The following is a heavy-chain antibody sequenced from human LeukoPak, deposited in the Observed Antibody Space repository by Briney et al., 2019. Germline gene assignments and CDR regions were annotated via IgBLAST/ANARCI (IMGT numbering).Heavy chain of an antibody. CDR3: ARQLSDQPPRGAVVGNAFDI. CDR1: GGSISSYY. CDR2: IYTSGST. J-gene: IGHJ3*02. V-gene: IGHV4-4*09. D-gene: IGHD2-2*01. Sequence: SETLSLTCTVSGGSISSYYWSWIRQPPGKGLEWIGYIYTSGSTNYNPSLKSRVTISVDTSKNQFSLKLSSVTAADTAVYYCARQLSDQPPRGAVVGNAFDIWGQGTMVTVSS.